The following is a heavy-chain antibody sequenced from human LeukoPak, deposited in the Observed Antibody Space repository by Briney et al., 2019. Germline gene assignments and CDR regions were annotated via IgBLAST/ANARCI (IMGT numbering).Heavy chain of an antibody. CDR2: IYYSGST. CDR1: GGSISSHY. Sequence: SETLSLTCTVSGGSISSHYWTWIRQPPGKGLEWIGYIYYSGSTNYNPSLKSRVTISVDTSKNQFSLKLSSVTAADAAMYYCARVDSSSWYNWFDPWGQGTLVTVSS. V-gene: IGHV4-59*11. D-gene: IGHD6-13*01. J-gene: IGHJ5*02. CDR3: ARVDSSSWYNWFDP.